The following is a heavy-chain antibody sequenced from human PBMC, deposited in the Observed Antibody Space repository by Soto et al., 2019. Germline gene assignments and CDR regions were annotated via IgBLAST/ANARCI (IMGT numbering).Heavy chain of an antibody. CDR2: ISSNGGST. CDR1: GFTFSSYA. D-gene: IGHD3-22*01. CDR3: ARGAPDLDTHYYDSSGYYPPDY. V-gene: IGHV3-64*02. J-gene: IGHJ4*02. Sequence: GGSLRLSCAASGFTFSSYAMHWVRQAPGKGLEYVSAISSNGGSTYYADSVKGRFTISRDNSKNTLYLQMGSLRAEDMAVYYCARGAPDLDTHYYDSSGYYPPDYWGQGTLVTVSS.